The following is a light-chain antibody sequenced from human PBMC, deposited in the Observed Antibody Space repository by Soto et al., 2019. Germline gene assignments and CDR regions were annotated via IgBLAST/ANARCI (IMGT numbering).Light chain of an antibody. Sequence: DIQMTQSPSTLSASVGDRVTITCRASQSISSWLAWYQQKSGKAPKLLIYDASSLESGVPSRFSGSGSGTEFTLTISSLQPDDFATYYCQQYNSYSPTFGQGTKGDIK. V-gene: IGKV1-5*01. J-gene: IGKJ1*01. CDR2: DAS. CDR3: QQYNSYSPT. CDR1: QSISSW.